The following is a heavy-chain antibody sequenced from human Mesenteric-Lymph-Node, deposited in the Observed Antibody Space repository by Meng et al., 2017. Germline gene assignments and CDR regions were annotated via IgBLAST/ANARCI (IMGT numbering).Heavy chain of an antibody. CDR3: TTDVYGHQGFPFDF. D-gene: IGHD4-17*01. J-gene: IGHJ4*02. Sequence: GGSLRLSCVTSGLVFKDAWMTWVRQAPGKGLEWVGRIKSKNHGETADYAAPVKGRFTMSRDDSTNTLYLQMNSLKSEDAGVYYCTTDVYGHQGFPFDFWDPGTLVTVSS. CDR1: GLVFKDAW. V-gene: IGHV3-15*01. CDR2: IKSKNHGETA.